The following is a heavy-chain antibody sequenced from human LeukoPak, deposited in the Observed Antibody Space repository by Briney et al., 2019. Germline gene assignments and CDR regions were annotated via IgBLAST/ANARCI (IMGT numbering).Heavy chain of an antibody. Sequence: GGSLRLSCAASGFTFSSSWMTWVRQVPGKGLEWVASIREDGSQKSSVDSVKGRFTISRDNAKTSLYLQMDSLRAEDTAVYYCAREGSDWNYYYYMDVWGKGTTVTISS. CDR2: IREDGSQK. V-gene: IGHV3-7*01. J-gene: IGHJ6*03. CDR3: AREGSDWNYYYYMDV. CDR1: GFTFSSSW. D-gene: IGHD6-19*01.